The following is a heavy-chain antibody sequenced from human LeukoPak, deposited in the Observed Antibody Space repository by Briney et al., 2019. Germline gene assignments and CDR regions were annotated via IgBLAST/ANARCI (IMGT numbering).Heavy chain of an antibody. D-gene: IGHD3-10*01. CDR2: IYHRGNT. CDR3: AREVESWFGDLLSYFDS. CDR1: GFSIGTGYS. V-gene: IGHV4-38-2*02. J-gene: IGHJ4*02. Sequence: SETLSLACSVSGFSIGTGYSWGWIRQPPGKGLEWIGTIYHRGNTYYNPSLMSRVTISLDTSKNQFSLRLTSVTAADTALYYCAREVESWFGDLLSYFDSWGQGTQVTVSS.